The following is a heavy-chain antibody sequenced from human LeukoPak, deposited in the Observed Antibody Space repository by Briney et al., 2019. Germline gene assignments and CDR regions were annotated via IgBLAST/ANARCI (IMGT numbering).Heavy chain of an antibody. CDR1: EFTFSNAW. Sequence: GGSLRLSCAASEFTFSNAWMSWVRQAPGKGLEWVGRIKSKTDGGTTDYAAPVKGRFTISRDDSKNTLYLRMNSLKTEDTAVYYCTTEKILWFEGPDYWGQGTLVTVSS. D-gene: IGHD3-10*01. CDR2: IKSKTDGGTT. J-gene: IGHJ4*02. CDR3: TTEKILWFEGPDY. V-gene: IGHV3-15*01.